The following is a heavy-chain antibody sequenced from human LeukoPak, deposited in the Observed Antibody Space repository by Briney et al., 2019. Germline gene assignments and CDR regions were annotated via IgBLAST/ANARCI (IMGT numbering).Heavy chain of an antibody. Sequence: GGSLRLSCEASRSTFTTYGMHWVRQAPGKGLEWVAVISLDGTNEYYADSVQGRFTISRDNSKNTLFLQMNSLRAEDTAVYYCAKDGTTGAGVYYYGMDVWGQGTAVTVSS. J-gene: IGHJ6*02. CDR3: AKDGTTGAGVYYYGMDV. CDR2: ISLDGTNE. V-gene: IGHV3-30*18. D-gene: IGHD1-1*01. CDR1: RSTFTTYG.